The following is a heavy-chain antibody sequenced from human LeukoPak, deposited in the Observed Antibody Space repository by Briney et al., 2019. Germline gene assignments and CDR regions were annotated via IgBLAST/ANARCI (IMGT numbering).Heavy chain of an antibody. CDR2: IKEDGSRI. D-gene: IGHD3-10*01. CDR3: GRDRSLSSFGELFL. V-gene: IGHV3-7*01. J-gene: IGHJ4*02. CDR1: GFTFSNYW. Sequence: GGSLRLSCAGTGFTFSNYWMNWVRQAPGKGLEWVANIKEDGSRINYVDSVKGQFTISRDNAKNSVYLQMDNLRAEDTAVYYCGRDRSLSSFGELFLWGQGTLVTVSS.